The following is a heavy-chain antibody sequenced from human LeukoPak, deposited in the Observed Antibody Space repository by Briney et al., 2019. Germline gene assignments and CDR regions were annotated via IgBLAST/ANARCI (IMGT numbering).Heavy chain of an antibody. CDR1: GGSISSYY. CDR2: IYISGST. J-gene: IGHJ4*02. Sequence: SETLSLTCTVSGGSISSYYRSWIRQPAGKGLEWIGRIYISGSTNYNPSLKSRVTMSVDTSKNQFSLKLSSVTAADTAVYYCARGATTVTPAPFDYWGQGTLVTVSS. D-gene: IGHD4-17*01. CDR3: ARGATTVTPAPFDY. V-gene: IGHV4-4*07.